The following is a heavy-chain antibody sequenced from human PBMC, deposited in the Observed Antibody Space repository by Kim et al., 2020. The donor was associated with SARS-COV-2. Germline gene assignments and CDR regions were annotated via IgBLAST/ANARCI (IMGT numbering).Heavy chain of an antibody. Sequence: GGSLRLSCAASGFTFSSYAMHWVRQAPGKGLEYVSAISSNGGSTYYANSVKGRFTISRDNSKNTLYLQMGSPRAEDMAVYYCARDGCTNGVCYPIPDYYYGMDVWGQGTTVTVSS. CDR2: ISSNGGST. J-gene: IGHJ6*02. CDR3: ARDGCTNGVCYPIPDYYYGMDV. CDR1: GFTFSSYA. D-gene: IGHD2-8*01. V-gene: IGHV3-64*01.